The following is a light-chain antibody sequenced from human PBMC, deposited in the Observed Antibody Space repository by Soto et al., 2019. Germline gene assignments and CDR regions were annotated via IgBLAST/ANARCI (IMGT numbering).Light chain of an antibody. V-gene: IGKV2-30*01. CDR3: LQGTHWPWT. CDR2: QVS. Sequence: DVVMTQSPLSLSVTLGQPASISCRSSQGLVYSDGNTFLNWFHQRPGQSPRRLIYQVSNRDSGVPARFSGSGSGTDYTLTISRVEAEDVGIYYCLQGTHWPWTFGQGTKVEIK. CDR1: QGLVYSDGNTF. J-gene: IGKJ1*01.